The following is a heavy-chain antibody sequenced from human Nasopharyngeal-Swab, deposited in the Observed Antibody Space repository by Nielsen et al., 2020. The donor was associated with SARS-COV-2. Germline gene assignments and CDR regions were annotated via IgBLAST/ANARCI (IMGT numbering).Heavy chain of an antibody. CDR2: IIPILGTA. D-gene: IGHD4-17*01. CDR1: GGTFSSYA. Sequence: SVKVSCKASGGTFSSYAISWVRQAPGQGLEWMGGIIPILGTANYAQKFQGRVTITADESTSTAYMELSSLRSEDTAVYYCARLPYGDYEVGSYYYYYMDVWGKGTTVTVSS. CDR3: ARLPYGDYEVGSYYYYYMDV. J-gene: IGHJ6*03. V-gene: IGHV1-69*13.